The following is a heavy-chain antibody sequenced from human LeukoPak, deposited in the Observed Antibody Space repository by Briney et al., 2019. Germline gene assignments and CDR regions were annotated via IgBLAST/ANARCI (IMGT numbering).Heavy chain of an antibody. Sequence: GGSLRLSCAASGFTFSSYSMNWVRQAPGKGLEWVAVISYDGSNKYYADSVKGRFTISRDNSKNTLYLQMNSLRAEDTAVYYCARAGNWAADAFDIWGQGTMVTVSS. CDR2: ISYDGSNK. V-gene: IGHV3-30*03. J-gene: IGHJ3*02. CDR1: GFTFSSYS. D-gene: IGHD7-27*01. CDR3: ARAGNWAADAFDI.